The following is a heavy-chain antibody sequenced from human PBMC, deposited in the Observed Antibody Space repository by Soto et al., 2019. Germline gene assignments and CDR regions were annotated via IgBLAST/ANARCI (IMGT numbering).Heavy chain of an antibody. Sequence: PSETLSLTCSVSGGSISTVGHYWTWIRQPPGKGLEWIGYIYHTGSTYYSKSLRSRLTMSVDTSKSQFSLRLSSVTAEDTAVYYCARATGTLRSRNCDYWGQGSLVTVSS. V-gene: IGHV4-31*03. CDR3: ARATGTLRSRNCDY. CDR2: IYHTGST. CDR1: GGSISTVGHY. J-gene: IGHJ4*02. D-gene: IGHD1-1*01.